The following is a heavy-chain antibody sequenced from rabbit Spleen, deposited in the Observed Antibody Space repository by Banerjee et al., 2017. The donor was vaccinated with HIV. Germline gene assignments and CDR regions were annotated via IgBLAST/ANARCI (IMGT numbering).Heavy chain of an antibody. D-gene: IGHD1-1*01. Sequence: QSLEESGGDLVKPGASLTLTCIASGVSFSGDSYMCWVRQAPGKGLEWIACIDTGSSGFTYFASWAKGRFTCSKTSSTTVTLQMTSLTAADTATYFCARDLTDIIGWNFGWWGQGTLVTVS. CDR2: IDTGSSGFT. CDR3: ARDLTDIIGWNFGW. CDR1: GVSFSGDSY. V-gene: IGHV1S40*01. J-gene: IGHJ4*01.